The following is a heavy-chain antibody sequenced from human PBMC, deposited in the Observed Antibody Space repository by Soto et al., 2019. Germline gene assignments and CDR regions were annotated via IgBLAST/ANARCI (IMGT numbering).Heavy chain of an antibody. V-gene: IGHV6-1*01. CDR2: TYYRSKWCN. CDR1: RDSVSSNSAA. J-gene: IGHJ4*02. CDR3: ARGEQYSGRIFDY. D-gene: IGHD1-26*01. Sequence: LSLTCGIPRDSVSSNSAAWNWLRQSPSRGLEWLGRTYYRSKWCNDYAVSVESRITINPDTSKNHFSLQLNFVTPEDTAVYFCARGEQYSGRIFDYWGQGTLVTVSS.